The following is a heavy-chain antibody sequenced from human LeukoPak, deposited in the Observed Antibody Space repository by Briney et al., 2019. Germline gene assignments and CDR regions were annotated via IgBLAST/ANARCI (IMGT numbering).Heavy chain of an antibody. J-gene: IGHJ4*02. CDR1: GLTLSNYE. CDR2: MSRSADRI. D-gene: IGHD5-24*01. V-gene: IGHV3-48*03. Sequence: GGSLRLSCIISGLTLSNYELNWVRQAPGKGLEWVSYMSRSADRIDYADSVEGRFTMSRDNARNSLYLQMNSLRVEDTAVYYCATRVPYTGYKNWGQGTLVTVSS. CDR3: ATRVPYTGYKN.